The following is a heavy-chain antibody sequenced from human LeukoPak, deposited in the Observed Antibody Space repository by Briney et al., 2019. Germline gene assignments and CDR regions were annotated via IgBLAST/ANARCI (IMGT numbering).Heavy chain of an antibody. CDR3: ARIFSKLGLMSYYYYMDV. Sequence: KASETLSLTCTVSGGSISSYYWSWIRQPPGKGLEWIGEINHSGSTNYNPSLKSRVTISVDTSKNQFSLKLSSVTAADTAVYYCARIFSKLGLMSYYYYMDVWGKGTTVTISS. D-gene: IGHD7-27*01. CDR2: INHSGST. V-gene: IGHV4-34*01. J-gene: IGHJ6*03. CDR1: GGSISSYY.